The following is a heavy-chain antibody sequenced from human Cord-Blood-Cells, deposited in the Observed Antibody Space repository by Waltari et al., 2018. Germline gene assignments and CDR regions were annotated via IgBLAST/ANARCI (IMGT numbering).Heavy chain of an antibody. CDR3: ARQFMITFGGVIGYYYGMDV. D-gene: IGHD3-16*01. J-gene: IGHJ6*02. V-gene: IGHV4-39*01. CDR2: IYYSGST. Sequence: QLQLQESGPGLVKPSETLSLTCTVPGGFLSSSSSYWGRFRQTPGKGMEWIGSIYYSGSTDYNPSLKSRVTISVDTSKNQFSLKLSSVTAADTAVYYCARQFMITFGGVIGYYYGMDVWGQGTTVTVSS. CDR1: GGFLSSSSSY.